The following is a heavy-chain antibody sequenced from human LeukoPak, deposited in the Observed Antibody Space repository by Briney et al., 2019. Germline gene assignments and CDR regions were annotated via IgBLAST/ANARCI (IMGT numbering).Heavy chain of an antibody. CDR2: IYTRGST. CDR1: GGSINNYY. Sequence: SETLSLTCTVSGGSINNYYWSWIREPAGKGLEWIGRIYTRGSTNYNPSLKSRVTMSVDTSKNQFSLKLSSVTAADTAVYYCARGRYCSADICSGGDAFDIWGQGTMVSVSS. CDR3: ARGRYCSADICSGGDAFDI. V-gene: IGHV4-4*07. J-gene: IGHJ3*02. D-gene: IGHD2-15*01.